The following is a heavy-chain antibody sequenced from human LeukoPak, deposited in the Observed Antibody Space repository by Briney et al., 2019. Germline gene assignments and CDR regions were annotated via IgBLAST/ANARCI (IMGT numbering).Heavy chain of an antibody. CDR3: AKASGRWQRGYFDY. CDR1: GFSFSVYA. D-gene: IGHD1-26*01. CDR2: ISWNSGSI. V-gene: IGHV3-9*01. J-gene: IGHJ4*02. Sequence: GGSLRLSCAAPGFSFSVYAMHCVRQAPGKGLGWGSGISWNSGSIGYADSVKGRFTISRDNAKNSLYLQMNSLRAEDTALYYCAKASGRWQRGYFDYWGQGTLVTVSS.